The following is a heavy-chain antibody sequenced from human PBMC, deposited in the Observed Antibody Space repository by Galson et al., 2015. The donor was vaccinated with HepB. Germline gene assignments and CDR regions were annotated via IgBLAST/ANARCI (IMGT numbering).Heavy chain of an antibody. CDR1: GFTFSDHA. V-gene: IGHV3-23*01. CDR3: ARRRAGLRGDFDN. CDR2: ISGSDNSI. Sequence: SLRLSCAASGFTFSDHAMNWVRQFPGKGLEWLAVISGSDNSIFYADSVRGRFSISRDNPQSMYLQMYNLRPEDTAIYYCARRRAGLRGDFDNWGQGTLVTVSS. J-gene: IGHJ4*02. D-gene: IGHD3-10*01.